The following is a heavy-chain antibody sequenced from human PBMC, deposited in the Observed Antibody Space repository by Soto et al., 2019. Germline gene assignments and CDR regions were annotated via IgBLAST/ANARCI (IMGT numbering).Heavy chain of an antibody. CDR1: GFTFSSYA. CDR3: ARGAVLWFGELIDY. D-gene: IGHD3-10*01. V-gene: IGHV3-30-3*01. CDR2: ISYDGSNK. Sequence: QVQLVESGGGVVQPGRSLRLSCAASGFTFSSYAMHWVRQAPGKGLEWVAVISYDGSNKYYADSVNGRFTISRDNSKNTLYLQMNSLRAEDTAVYYCARGAVLWFGELIDYWGQGTLVTVSS. J-gene: IGHJ4*02.